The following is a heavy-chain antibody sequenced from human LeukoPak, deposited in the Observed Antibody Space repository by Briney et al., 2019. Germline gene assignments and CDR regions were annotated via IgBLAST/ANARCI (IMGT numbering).Heavy chain of an antibody. CDR1: GYTFTGYY. Sequence: ASVKVSCKASGYTFTGYYMHWVRQAPGQGLEWMGIINPSGGGTSYAQKFQGRLTMTRDTSTTTVYMELSSLRPEDTAMYYCAREIGPRQLHLWGSAFDYWGQGTLVTVSS. CDR3: AREIGPRQLHLWGSAFDY. CDR2: INPSGGGT. D-gene: IGHD5-18*01. V-gene: IGHV1-46*01. J-gene: IGHJ4*02.